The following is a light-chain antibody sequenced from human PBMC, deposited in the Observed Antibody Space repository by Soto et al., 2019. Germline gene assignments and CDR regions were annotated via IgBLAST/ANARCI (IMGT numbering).Light chain of an antibody. CDR3: MQALQTPLT. CDR1: QSLRHSNGYNY. CDR2: LGS. Sequence: DFVMTQSPLSLPVTPGEPASISCRSSQSLRHSNGYNYLDWYLQKPGQSPQLLIYLGSNRASGVPDRFSGIGSGTDFTLKISRVEAEDVGVYYCMQALQTPLTFGGGTKVEIK. J-gene: IGKJ4*01. V-gene: IGKV2-28*01.